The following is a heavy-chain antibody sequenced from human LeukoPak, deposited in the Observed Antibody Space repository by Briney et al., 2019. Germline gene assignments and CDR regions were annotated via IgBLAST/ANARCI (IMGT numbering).Heavy chain of an antibody. D-gene: IGHD4-11*01. J-gene: IGHJ6*03. Sequence: ASVKVSCKASGYTFTSYAMNWVRQAPGQGLEWMGWINTNTGNPTYAQGSTGRFVFSLDTSVSTAYLQISSLKAEDTAVYYCARTPTVLTYYYYYMDVWGKGTTVTVSS. CDR3: ARTPTVLTYYYYYMDV. CDR1: GYTFTSYA. CDR2: INTNTGNP. V-gene: IGHV7-4-1*02.